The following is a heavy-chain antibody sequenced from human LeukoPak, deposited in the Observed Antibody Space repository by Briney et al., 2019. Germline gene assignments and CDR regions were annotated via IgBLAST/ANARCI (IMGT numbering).Heavy chain of an antibody. CDR3: VRDLTIVGAAQVHH. CDR1: GFTFSIYT. Sequence: GGSLRLSCAASGFTFSIYTMNWVRQAPGKGLEWISYISTNSGTIWYADSVKGRFSISRDNAKNSLFLHLNSLRAEDTAVYYCVRDLTIVGAAQVHHWGQGTLVTVSS. V-gene: IGHV3-48*01. J-gene: IGHJ5*02. CDR2: ISTNSGTI. D-gene: IGHD1-26*01.